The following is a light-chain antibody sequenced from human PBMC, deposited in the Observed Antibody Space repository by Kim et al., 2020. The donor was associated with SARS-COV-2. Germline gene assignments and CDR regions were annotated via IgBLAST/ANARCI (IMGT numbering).Light chain of an antibody. J-gene: IGLJ2*01. CDR1: KLGGKY. Sequence: SVSPGQTARVTCSGDKLGGKYTSWYQHKSGQSPVVVIYQDNKRPSGMTERFSGSSSGNTATLTISGTQPMDEADYYCQTWDSTTVIFGGGTKVTVL. CDR3: QTWDSTTVI. V-gene: IGLV3-1*01. CDR2: QDN.